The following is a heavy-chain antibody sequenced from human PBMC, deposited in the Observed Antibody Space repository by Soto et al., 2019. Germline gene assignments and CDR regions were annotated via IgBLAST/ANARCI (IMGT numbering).Heavy chain of an antibody. D-gene: IGHD3-22*01. CDR2: ISYDGSNK. Sequence: GGSLRLSCAASGFIFSSYGMHWVRQAPGKGLEWVAVISYDGSNKYYADSVKGRFTISRDNSKNTLYLQMNSLRAEDTAVYYCAKDLERDYYDSSGYYVDYWGQGTLVTVSS. CDR3: AKDLERDYYDSSGYYVDY. J-gene: IGHJ4*02. V-gene: IGHV3-30*18. CDR1: GFIFSSYG.